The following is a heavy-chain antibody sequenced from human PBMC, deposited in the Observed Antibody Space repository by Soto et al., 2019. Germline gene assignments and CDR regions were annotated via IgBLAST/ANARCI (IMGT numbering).Heavy chain of an antibody. CDR1: GGSISSGDYY. Sequence: QVQLQESGPGLVKPSQTLSLTCTVSGGSISSGDYYWSWIRQPPGKGLEWIGYIYYSGSTYYNPSLKSRVTISVDTSKNQFSLKLSSVTAADTAVYYCARAGGGPHILTGYYREFDYWGQGTLVTVSS. J-gene: IGHJ4*02. CDR2: IYYSGST. D-gene: IGHD3-9*01. CDR3: ARAGGGPHILTGYYREFDY. V-gene: IGHV4-30-4*01.